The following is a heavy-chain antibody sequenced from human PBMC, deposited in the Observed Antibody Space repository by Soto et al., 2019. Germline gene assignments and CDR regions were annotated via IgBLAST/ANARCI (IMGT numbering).Heavy chain of an antibody. D-gene: IGHD3-9*01. J-gene: IGHJ4*02. CDR2: IKSIPDGETT. CDR1: GFSFADNW. CDR3: VSYCVSGTGHYPH. V-gene: IGHV3-15*07. Sequence: GSLRLSCAASGFSFADNWMHWVRQAPGKGVEWVGRIKSIPDGETTDYAAPVKGRFTISRDDSRDTLYLEMNSLKSENTGMFYCVSYCVSGTGHYPHWGQGLLVTVSS.